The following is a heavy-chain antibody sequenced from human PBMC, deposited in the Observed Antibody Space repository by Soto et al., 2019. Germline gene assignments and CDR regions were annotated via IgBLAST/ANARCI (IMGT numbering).Heavy chain of an antibody. D-gene: IGHD6-19*01. J-gene: IGHJ4*02. CDR1: GGTFSSYA. CDR2: IIPIFGTA. Sequence: VASVKVSCKASGGTFSSYAISWVRQAPGQGLEWMGGIIPIFGTANYAQKFQGRVTITADKSTSTAYMELSSLGSEDTAVYYCAGAKGIAVAPIDYWGQGTLVTVSS. V-gene: IGHV1-69*06. CDR3: AGAKGIAVAPIDY.